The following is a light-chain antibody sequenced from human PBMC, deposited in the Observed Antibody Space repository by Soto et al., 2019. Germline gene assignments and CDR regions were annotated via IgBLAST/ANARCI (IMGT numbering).Light chain of an antibody. V-gene: IGKV1-12*01. CDR3: QHADSFPLIT. CDR2: AAS. J-gene: IGKJ5*01. CDR1: EDISTW. Sequence: DIQMTQSPSSVSASLGDSVTSXXRSSEDISTWLAWYQQKPGKAPKLXXYAASSLQSGVPSRFSGSGSGTDFTLTISSLQPEDFATYYCQHADSFPLITFGQGTRLEIK.